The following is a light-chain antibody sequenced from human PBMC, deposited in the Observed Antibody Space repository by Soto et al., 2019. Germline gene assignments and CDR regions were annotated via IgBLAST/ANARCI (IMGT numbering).Light chain of an antibody. Sequence: QAVVTQPPSASGTPGRRVTISCSGTGSNLGTNTGNWYQLLPGTAPKLLIYGNYQRPTGVPDRFSGTKSGTAASLAIIGLQSVNKTDYNCAAWDASLTALVFGDGNKVTVL. V-gene: IGLV1-44*01. J-gene: IGLJ2*01. CDR3: AAWDASLTALV. CDR1: GSNLGTNT. CDR2: GNY.